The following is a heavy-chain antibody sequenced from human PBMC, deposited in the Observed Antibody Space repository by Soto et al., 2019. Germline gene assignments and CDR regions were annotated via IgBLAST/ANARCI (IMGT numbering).Heavy chain of an antibody. V-gene: IGHV1-3*01. CDR3: ARLLSSMVRGVPPYGMDV. CDR1: GYTFTSYA. D-gene: IGHD3-10*01. J-gene: IGHJ6*02. Sequence: ASVKVSCKASGYTFTSYAMHWVRQAPGQGLEWMGWIGAYNGNTNYAQKLQGRVTITRDTSASTAYMELSSLRSEDTAVYYCARLLSSMVRGVPPYGMDVWGQGTTVTVSS. CDR2: IGAYNGNT.